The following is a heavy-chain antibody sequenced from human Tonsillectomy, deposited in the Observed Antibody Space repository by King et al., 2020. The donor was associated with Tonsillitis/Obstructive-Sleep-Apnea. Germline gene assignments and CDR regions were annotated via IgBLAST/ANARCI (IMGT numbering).Heavy chain of an antibody. CDR2: IHYSGIT. CDR1: GGSITTYY. CDR3: ARGHTAFFDS. J-gene: IGHJ4*02. Sequence: QVQLQESGPGLVKPPETLSLTCTISGGSITTYYWSWIRQPPGKGLEWIGDIHYSGITNYNPSFKSRVAISVDTPKNQFSLKLSSVTAADTALYFCARGHTAFFDSWGPGILVTVSS. V-gene: IGHV4-59*01. D-gene: IGHD2-21*02.